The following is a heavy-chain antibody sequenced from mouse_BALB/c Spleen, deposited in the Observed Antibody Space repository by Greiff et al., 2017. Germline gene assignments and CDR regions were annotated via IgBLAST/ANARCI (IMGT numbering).Heavy chain of an antibody. CDR1: GYTFTSYW. CDR3: TRTAITTVVAPHFDY. Sequence: VQLQQSGTVLARPGASVKMSCKASGYTFTSYWMHWVKQRPGQGLEWIGAIYPGNSDTSYNQKFKGKAKLTAVTSTSTAYMELSSLTNEDSAVYYCTRTAITTVVAPHFDYWGQGTTLTVSS. D-gene: IGHD1-1*01. V-gene: IGHV1-5*01. CDR2: IYPGNSDT. J-gene: IGHJ2*01.